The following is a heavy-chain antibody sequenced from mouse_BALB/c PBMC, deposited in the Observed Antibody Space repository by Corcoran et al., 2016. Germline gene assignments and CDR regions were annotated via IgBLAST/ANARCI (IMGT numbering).Heavy chain of an antibody. J-gene: IGHJ1*01. Sequence: QVQLQQSGAELMKPGASVKISCKATGYTFSSYWIEWVKQRPGHGLEWIGEILPGSGSTNYNEKFKGKATFTADTSSNTAYMQLSSLTSEDSAVYYCVRKGDYWYFDVWGAGTTVTVSS. CDR2: ILPGSGST. CDR3: VRKGDYWYFDV. CDR1: GYTFSSYW. V-gene: IGHV1-9*01.